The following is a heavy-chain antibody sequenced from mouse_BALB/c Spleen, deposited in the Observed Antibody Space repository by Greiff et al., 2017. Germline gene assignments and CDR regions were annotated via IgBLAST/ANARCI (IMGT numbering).Heavy chain of an antibody. CDR1: GFTFSSFG. Sequence: DVKLVESGGGLVQPGGSRKLSCAASGFTFSSFGMHWVRQAPEKGLEWVAYISSGSSTSYYADTVKGRFTISRDNPKNTLFLQMTSLRSEDTAMYYCAISVRPGAMDYWGQGTSVTVSS. CDR3: AISVRPGAMDY. D-gene: IGHD2-14*01. CDR2: ISSGSSTS. J-gene: IGHJ4*01. V-gene: IGHV5-17*02.